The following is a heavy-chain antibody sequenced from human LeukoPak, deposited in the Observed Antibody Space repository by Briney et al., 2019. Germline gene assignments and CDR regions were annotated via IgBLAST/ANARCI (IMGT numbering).Heavy chain of an antibody. CDR3: AKGRGLSYDYGVDY. J-gene: IGHJ4*02. CDR2: ITATSSST. Sequence: SGGSLRLSCAASGFTFSSYGMSWVRQAPGKGLEWVSAITATSSSTHDADSVQGRFTISRDNSKNSLYLQMNSLRAEDMALYYCAKGRGLSYDYGVDYWGQGTLVTVSS. V-gene: IGHV3-23*01. CDR1: GFTFSSYG. D-gene: IGHD4-17*01.